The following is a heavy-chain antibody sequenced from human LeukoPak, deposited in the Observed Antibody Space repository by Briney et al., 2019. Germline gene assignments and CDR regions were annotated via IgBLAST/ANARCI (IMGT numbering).Heavy chain of an antibody. J-gene: IGHJ4*02. V-gene: IGHV4-38-2*02. D-gene: IGHD3-22*01. Sequence: SETLSLTCTVSGYSISSGYYWGWIRQPPGKGLEWIGSIYYSGSTYYNPSLKSRATISVDTSKNQFSLKLSSVTAADTAVYYCARSSYSYDINGWVPFDYWGQGTLVTVSS. CDR1: GYSISSGYY. CDR3: ARSSYSYDINGWVPFDY. CDR2: IYYSGST.